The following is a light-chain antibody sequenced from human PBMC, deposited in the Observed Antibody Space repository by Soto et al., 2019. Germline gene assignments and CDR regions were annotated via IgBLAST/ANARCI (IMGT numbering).Light chain of an antibody. CDR1: QSISNH. Sequence: IQMTQSPSSLSASVEDRVIITCRASQSISNHLNWYQQKPGKAPKLLIFAASSLQSGVPSRFSGSGSGTDFTLTISGLQPEDFATYYCQQSFNIPPITFGQGTRLEIK. V-gene: IGKV1-39*01. CDR3: QQSFNIPPIT. CDR2: AAS. J-gene: IGKJ5*01.